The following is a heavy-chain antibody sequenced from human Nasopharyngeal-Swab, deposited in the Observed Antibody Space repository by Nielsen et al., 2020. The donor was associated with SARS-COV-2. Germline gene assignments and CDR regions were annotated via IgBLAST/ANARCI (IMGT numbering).Heavy chain of an antibody. CDR1: GGSLRPNDYY. J-gene: IGHJ5*02. D-gene: IGHD2-21*02. Sequence: SETLSLTCTVSGGSLRPNDYYWGWIRQPPGKGLEWIGSIYWTGNAYYNPTVKGRVAVSVDTSKNQFSLELRSVSAADTAFYYCARVDCSDSHCFSHGAGPMWFDHWGRGTLVTVSS. V-gene: IGHV4-39*02. CDR3: ARVDCSDSHCFSHGAGPMWFDH. CDR2: IYWTGNA.